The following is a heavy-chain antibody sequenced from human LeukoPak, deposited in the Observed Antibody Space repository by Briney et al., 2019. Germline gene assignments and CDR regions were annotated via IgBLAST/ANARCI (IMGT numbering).Heavy chain of an antibody. J-gene: IGHJ4*02. CDR2: INPNSGGT. CDR3: ARGGGYCSGGSCYSIDY. V-gene: IGHV1-2*02. D-gene: IGHD2-15*01. CDR1: GYTFTGYY. Sequence: ASVKVSCKASGYTFTGYYMHWVRQAPGQGLEWMGWINPNSGGTNYAQKFQGRVTMTRDTSVTTAYMEVSNLRSDDTAVYYCARGGGYCSGGSCYSIDYWGQGTLVTVSS.